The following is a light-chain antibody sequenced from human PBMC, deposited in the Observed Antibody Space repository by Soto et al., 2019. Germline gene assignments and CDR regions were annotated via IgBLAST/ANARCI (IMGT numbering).Light chain of an antibody. CDR2: GNT. J-gene: IGLJ2*01. CDR1: SSNIGAGYD. CDR3: LSFDSSLSVV. V-gene: IGLV1-40*01. Sequence: QSVLTQPPSVSGAPGQRVTISCTGSSSNIGAGYDVHWYQQLPGRAPKLLIYGNTNRPSGVPDRFSGSKSGTSASLAITGFQAEDEDDYYCLSFDSSLSVVFGGGTQLTVL.